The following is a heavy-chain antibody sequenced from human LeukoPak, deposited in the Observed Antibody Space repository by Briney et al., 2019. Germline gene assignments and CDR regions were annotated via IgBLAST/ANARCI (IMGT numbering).Heavy chain of an antibody. CDR2: IYYSGST. CDR3: ARVAYGGNSGRPVCDY. V-gene: IGHV4-34*09. D-gene: IGHD4-23*01. CDR1: GGSFSGYY. Sequence: PSETLSLTCAVYGGSFSGYYWSWIRQPPGKGLEWIGYIYYSGSTYYNPSLKSRVTISVDTSKNQFSLKLSSVTAADTAVYYCARVAYGGNSGRPVCDYWGQGTLVTVSS. J-gene: IGHJ4*02.